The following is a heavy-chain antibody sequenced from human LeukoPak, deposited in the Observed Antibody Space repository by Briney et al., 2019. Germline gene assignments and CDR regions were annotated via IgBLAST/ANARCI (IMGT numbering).Heavy chain of an antibody. D-gene: IGHD2-15*01. CDR1: GYTFTSYD. CDR3: ARGIGSDNWFDP. Sequence: ASVKVSCKASGYTFTSYDIHWGLQATGPGLEWIGWMNPNSGNTGYAQKFQCRVTMNRNTSISTAYMELSSLRSEDTAVYYCARGIGSDNWFDPWGQGTLVTVSS. J-gene: IGHJ5*02. V-gene: IGHV1-8*01. CDR2: MNPNSGNT.